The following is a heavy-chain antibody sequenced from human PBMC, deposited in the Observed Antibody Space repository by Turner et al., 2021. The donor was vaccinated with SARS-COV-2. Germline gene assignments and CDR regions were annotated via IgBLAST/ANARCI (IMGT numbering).Heavy chain of an antibody. D-gene: IGHD3-9*01. Sequence: QVQLVQSGSEVTNPGASVMVPCKVSAYTLTELSMHWVRQAPGKGLEWMGSFDHEDGETIYEQKFQGRVTMTEDTSTDTAYMELSSLRSEDTAVYYCATGGGALRCFDWLYGMDVWGQGTTVTVSS. V-gene: IGHV1-24*01. J-gene: IGHJ6*02. CDR1: AYTLTELS. CDR3: ATGGGALRCFDWLYGMDV. CDR2: FDHEDGET.